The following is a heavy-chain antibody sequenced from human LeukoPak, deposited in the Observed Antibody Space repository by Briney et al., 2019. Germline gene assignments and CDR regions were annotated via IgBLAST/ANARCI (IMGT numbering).Heavy chain of an antibody. CDR2: IYHSGST. V-gene: IGHV4-30-2*01. D-gene: IGHD6-19*01. Sequence: PSQTLSLTCAVSGGSISSGGYSWSWIRQPPGKGLEWIGYIYHSGSTNYNPSLKSRVTISVDTSKNQFSLKLSSVTAADTAVYYCARGTTGYSSGWYEENWGQGTMVTVSS. CDR1: GGSISSGGYS. J-gene: IGHJ3*01. CDR3: ARGTTGYSSGWYEEN.